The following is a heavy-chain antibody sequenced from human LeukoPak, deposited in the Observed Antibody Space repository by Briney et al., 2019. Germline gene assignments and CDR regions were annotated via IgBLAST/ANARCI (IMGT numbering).Heavy chain of an antibody. D-gene: IGHD6-19*01. CDR3: TILAVAGGEVFDY. Sequence: GGPLTLSCAAAGLTFSSYWISWVRQAPGKVLEWVANIKQDGSEKYSLDSVKGRFTISRDNAKNSLYLQMNSLRAEDTAVYYCTILAVAGGEVFDYWGQGTLVTVSS. CDR2: IKQDGSEK. J-gene: IGHJ4*02. CDR1: GLTFSSYW. V-gene: IGHV3-7*01.